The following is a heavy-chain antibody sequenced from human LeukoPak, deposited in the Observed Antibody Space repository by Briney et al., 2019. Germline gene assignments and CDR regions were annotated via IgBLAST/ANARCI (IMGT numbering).Heavy chain of an antibody. Sequence: GGSLRLSCAASGFTFSSYSMNWVRQAPGKGLEWVSSISSSSSYIYYADSVKGRFTISRDNSKNTLYLQMDSLRAEDTAVFYCAKDDHSGSYLYYFDYWGQGTLVTVSS. D-gene: IGHD1-26*01. J-gene: IGHJ4*02. V-gene: IGHV3-21*04. CDR1: GFTFSSYS. CDR2: ISSSSSYI. CDR3: AKDDHSGSYLYYFDY.